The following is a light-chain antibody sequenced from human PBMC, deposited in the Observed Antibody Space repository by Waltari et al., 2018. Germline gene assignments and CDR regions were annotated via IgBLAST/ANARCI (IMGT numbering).Light chain of an antibody. CDR1: QSVSRT. Sequence: PGERATLSFWASQSVSRTLAWYQQKPGQAPKLLIYGASIRATGIPDRFTGSGSGTDFSLTISSLEPEDFAIYFCQHYVRLPATFGQGTKVEIK. CDR3: QHYVRLPAT. CDR2: GAS. V-gene: IGKV3-20*01. J-gene: IGKJ1*01.